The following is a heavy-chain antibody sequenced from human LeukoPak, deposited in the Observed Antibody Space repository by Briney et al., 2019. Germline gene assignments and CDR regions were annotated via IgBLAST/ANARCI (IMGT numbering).Heavy chain of an antibody. V-gene: IGHV4-38-2*02. J-gene: IGHJ4*02. CDR3: ASASSGQEGFDY. CDR1: GYSISSGYY. Sequence: PSETLSLTCTVSGYSISSGYYWGWIRQPPGKGLEWIGSIYHSGSTYSNPSLKSRVTISVDTSKNQFSLKLSSVTAADTAVYYCASASSGQEGFDYWGQGTLVTVSS. CDR2: IYHSGST.